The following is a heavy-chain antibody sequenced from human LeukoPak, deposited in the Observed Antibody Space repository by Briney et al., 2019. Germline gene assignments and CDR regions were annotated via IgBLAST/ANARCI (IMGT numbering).Heavy chain of an antibody. Sequence: ASVKVSCKASGFTFTSSAVQWVRQARGQRLEWIGWIVVGSGNTNYAQKFQERVTITRDMSTSTAYMELCSLRSEDTAVYYCAADDGYYLHLDYWGQGTLVTVSS. CDR1: GFTFTSSA. V-gene: IGHV1-58*01. CDR3: AADDGYYLHLDY. D-gene: IGHD3-22*01. J-gene: IGHJ4*02. CDR2: IVVGSGNT.